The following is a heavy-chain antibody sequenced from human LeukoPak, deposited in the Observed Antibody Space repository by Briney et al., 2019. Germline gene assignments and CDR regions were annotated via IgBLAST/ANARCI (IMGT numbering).Heavy chain of an antibody. J-gene: IGHJ4*02. CDR3: ARDRSGYSSGWYHLGY. D-gene: IGHD6-19*01. CDR1: GGSISSYY. V-gene: IGHV4-59*01. CDR2: IYYSGST. Sequence: SETLSLTCTVSGGSISSYYWSWIRQPPGKGLEWIGYIYYSGSTDYNPSLKSRVTISVDTSKNQFSLKLSSLTVADTAVYYCARDRSGYSSGWYHLGYWGQGTLVTVSS.